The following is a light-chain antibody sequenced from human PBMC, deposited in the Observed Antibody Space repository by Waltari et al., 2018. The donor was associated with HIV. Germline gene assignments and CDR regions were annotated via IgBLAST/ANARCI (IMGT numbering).Light chain of an antibody. J-gene: IGLJ2*01. CDR2: EVY. Sequence: SALTQPPSAAESPGHSVTISCDDTSNDVGGNNCLYWYQPYPGKAPRHMSYEVYKRPSGDPHRFSGSKSGTTASLTVSGLQVEDEANYDCSSYAGNNTYVLFGGGTKLTVL. V-gene: IGLV2-8*01. CDR3: SSYAGNNTYVL. CDR1: SNDVGGNNC.